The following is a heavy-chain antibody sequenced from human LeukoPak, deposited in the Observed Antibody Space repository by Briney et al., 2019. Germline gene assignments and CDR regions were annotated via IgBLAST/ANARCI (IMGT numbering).Heavy chain of an antibody. J-gene: IGHJ6*02. CDR2: MNPNSGNT. D-gene: IGHD2-2*01. CDR3: ARVYCSSTSFYGMDV. V-gene: IGHV1-8*01. CDR1: GYTFTSYD. Sequence: ASVTVSCKASGYTFTSYDINWVRQATGQGLEWMGWMNPNSGNTGYAQKFQGRVTMTRNTSISTAHMELSSLRSEDTAVYYCARVYCSSTSFYGMDVWGQGTTVTVSS.